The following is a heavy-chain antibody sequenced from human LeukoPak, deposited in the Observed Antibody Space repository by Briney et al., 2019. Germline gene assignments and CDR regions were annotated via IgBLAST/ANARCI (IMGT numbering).Heavy chain of an antibody. CDR3: ARGETYCSSTSCSNWFDP. Sequence: SETLSLTCTVSGGSISSYYWSWIRQPPGEGLEWIGYIYYSGSTNYNPSLKSRVTISVDTSKNQFSLKLSSVTAADTAVYYCARGETYCSSTSCSNWFDPWGQGTLVTVSS. J-gene: IGHJ5*02. V-gene: IGHV4-59*01. D-gene: IGHD2-2*01. CDR1: GGSISSYY. CDR2: IYYSGST.